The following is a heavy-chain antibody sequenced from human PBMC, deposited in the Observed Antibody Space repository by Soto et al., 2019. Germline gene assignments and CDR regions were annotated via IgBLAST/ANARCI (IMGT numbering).Heavy chain of an antibody. J-gene: IGHJ5*02. CDR3: ARGSIVVVITRGGWFDP. V-gene: IGHV3-23*01. CDR1: GFTFSSYA. Sequence: EVQLLESGGGLVQPGGSLRLSCAASGFTFSSYAMSWVRQAPGKGLEWVSAISGSGSTIYYADSVKGRFTISRDNAKNSLYLQMNSLRAEDTAVYYCARGSIVVVITRGGWFDPWGQGTLVTVSS. CDR2: ISGSGSTI. D-gene: IGHD3-22*01.